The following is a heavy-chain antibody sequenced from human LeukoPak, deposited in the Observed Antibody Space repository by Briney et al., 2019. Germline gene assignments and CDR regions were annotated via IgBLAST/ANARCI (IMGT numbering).Heavy chain of an antibody. Sequence: SETLSLTCTVSGGSISSYYWSWIRQPPGKGLELIGYIYYSGSTYYNPSLKSRVTISVDTSKNQFSLKLSSVTAADAAVYYCARVSSGVYFDCWGQGTLVTVSS. D-gene: IGHD2-15*01. V-gene: IGHV4-59*01. CDR1: GGSISSYY. CDR2: IYYSGST. J-gene: IGHJ4*02. CDR3: ARVSSGVYFDC.